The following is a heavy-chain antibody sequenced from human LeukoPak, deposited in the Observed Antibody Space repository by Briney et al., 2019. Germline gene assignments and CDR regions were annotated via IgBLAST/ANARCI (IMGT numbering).Heavy chain of an antibody. CDR2: ISSGSSYI. CDR3: ARGPDILTGAEFNY. D-gene: IGHD3-9*01. V-gene: IGHV3-21*01. CDR1: GFTFSSYS. J-gene: IGHJ4*02. Sequence: GGSLRLSCAASGFTFSSYSMNWVRQAPGKGLEWVSSISSGSSYIYYADSVKGRFTISRDNAKNSLYLQMNSLRAEDTAVYYCARGPDILTGAEFNYWGQGTLVTVSS.